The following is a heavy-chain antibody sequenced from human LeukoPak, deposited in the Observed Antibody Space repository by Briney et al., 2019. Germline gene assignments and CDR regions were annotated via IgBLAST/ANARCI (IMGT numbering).Heavy chain of an antibody. J-gene: IGHJ5*02. CDR3: ARDRGVRGGSYGTWFDP. CDR2: IYYSGST. D-gene: IGHD1-26*01. Sequence: PSETLSLTCTVSGGSISSSSYYWGWIRQPPGKGLEWIGSIYYSGSTYYNPSLKSRVTISVDTSKNQFSLKLSSVTAADTAVYYCARDRGVRGGSYGTWFDPWGQGTLVTVSS. V-gene: IGHV4-39*07. CDR1: GGSISSSSYY.